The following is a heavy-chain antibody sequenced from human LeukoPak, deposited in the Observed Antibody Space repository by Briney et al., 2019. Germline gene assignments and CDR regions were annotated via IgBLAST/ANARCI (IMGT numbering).Heavy chain of an antibody. D-gene: IGHD3-16*02. CDR1: GYTFTGYY. V-gene: IGHV1-2*02. Sequence: ASVKVSCKASGYTFTGYYMHWVRQAPGQGLEWMGWINPNSGGTNYAQKFQGRVTMTRDTSISTAYMELSRLRSDDTAVYYCARGDYVWGSYRTDDYWGQGTLVTVSS. CDR2: INPNSGGT. CDR3: ARGDYVWGSYRTDDY. J-gene: IGHJ4*02.